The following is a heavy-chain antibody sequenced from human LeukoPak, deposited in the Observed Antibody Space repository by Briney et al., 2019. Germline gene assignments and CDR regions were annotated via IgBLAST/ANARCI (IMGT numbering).Heavy chain of an antibody. Sequence: PSETLSLTCTVSGGSVSSGSYYWSWIRQPPGKGLEWIGYIYYSGSTNYNPSLKSRVTISVDTSKNQFSLKLSSVTAADTAVYYCASISNSWYLYYFDYWGQGTLVTVSS. CDR2: IYYSGST. CDR3: ASISNSWYLYYFDY. D-gene: IGHD6-13*01. V-gene: IGHV4-61*01. J-gene: IGHJ4*02. CDR1: GGSVSSGSYY.